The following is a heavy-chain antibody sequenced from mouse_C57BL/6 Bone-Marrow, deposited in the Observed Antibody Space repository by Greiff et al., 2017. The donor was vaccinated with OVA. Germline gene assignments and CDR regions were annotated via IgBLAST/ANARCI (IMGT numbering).Heavy chain of an antibody. CDR2: IDPETGGT. Sequence: QVQLQQSGAELVRPGASVTLSCKASGYTFTDYEMHWVKQTPVHGLEWIGAIDPETGGTAYNQKFKGKAILTADKSSSTAYMELRSLTSEDSAVYYCTRDLLWLPRYWYFDVWGTGTTATVSS. J-gene: IGHJ1*03. V-gene: IGHV1-15*01. CDR3: TRDLLWLPRYWYFDV. D-gene: IGHD2-9*01. CDR1: GYTFTDYE.